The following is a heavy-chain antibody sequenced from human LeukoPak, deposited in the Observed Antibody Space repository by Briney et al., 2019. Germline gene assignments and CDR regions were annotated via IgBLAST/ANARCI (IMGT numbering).Heavy chain of an antibody. Sequence: ASVKVSCKASGYIFTTHYMHWVRQAPGQGLEWMGIINPSTGSSRYAQKFQGRVAMTRNTSITTAYMGLSRLRSDDTAVYYCAKGRVVAGSKSLTYHWFDPWGQGTLVTVSS. CDR2: INPSTGSS. CDR1: GYIFTTHY. J-gene: IGHJ5*02. V-gene: IGHV1-46*01. D-gene: IGHD6-19*01. CDR3: AKGRVVAGSKSLTYHWFDP.